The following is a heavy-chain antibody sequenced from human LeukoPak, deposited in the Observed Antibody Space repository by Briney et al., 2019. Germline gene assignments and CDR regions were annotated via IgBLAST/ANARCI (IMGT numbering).Heavy chain of an antibody. Sequence: ASVKVSCKVSGYTLTELSIRWVRQAPGKGLEWMGGFDPEDAEIVYAQKLQGRVAMTEDTSTGTAYLELSSLRSEDTAIYYCAAGDANPGGRNYYLNDVFDLWGQGTMVIVSS. CDR2: FDPEDAEI. CDR1: GYTLTELS. V-gene: IGHV1-24*01. D-gene: IGHD3-22*01. CDR3: AAGDANPGGRNYYLNDVFDL. J-gene: IGHJ3*01.